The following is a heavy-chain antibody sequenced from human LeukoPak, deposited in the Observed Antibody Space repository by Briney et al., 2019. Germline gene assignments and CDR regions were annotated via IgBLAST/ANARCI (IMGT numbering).Heavy chain of an antibody. V-gene: IGHV1-2*02. J-gene: IGHJ5*02. Sequence: ASVKVSCKASGYTFTGYYMHWVRQAPGQGLEWMGWINPNSGGTNYAQKLQGRVTMTTDTSTSTAYMELRSLRSDDTAVYYCARVAVEGCKAYGGSCYSKGNWFDPWGQGTLVTVSS. CDR3: ARVAVEGCKAYGGSCYSKGNWFDP. D-gene: IGHD2-15*01. CDR1: GYTFTGYY. CDR2: INPNSGGT.